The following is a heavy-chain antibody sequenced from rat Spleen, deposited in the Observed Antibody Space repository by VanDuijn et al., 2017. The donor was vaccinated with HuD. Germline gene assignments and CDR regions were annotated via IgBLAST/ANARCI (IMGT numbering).Heavy chain of an antibody. CDR3: ARSDYDGTYYYPY. CDR2: ISYSGST. V-gene: IGHV3-1*01. D-gene: IGHD1-12*02. CDR1: NYSITSDY. Sequence: EVQLQESGPGLVKPSQSLSLTCSVTNYSITSDYWGWIRKFPGNKMEWIGHISYSGSTSYNPSLKSRISITRDTSKNQFFLQLNSVTTEDTTTYYCARSDYDGTYYYPYWGQGVIVTVSS. J-gene: IGHJ2*01.